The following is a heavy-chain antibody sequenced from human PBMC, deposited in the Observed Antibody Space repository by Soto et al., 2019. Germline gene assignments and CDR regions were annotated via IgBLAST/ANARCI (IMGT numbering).Heavy chain of an antibody. Sequence: QLQLQESGPGLVKPSETLSLTCTVSGGSISSSSYYWGWIRQPPGKGLEWIGSIYYSGSTYYNPSLKSRVTISVDTSKNQFSLKLSSVTAADTAVYYCASLSLTYYYDSSGRYYFDYWGQGTLVTVSS. V-gene: IGHV4-39*01. D-gene: IGHD3-22*01. J-gene: IGHJ4*02. CDR2: IYYSGST. CDR1: GGSISSSSYY. CDR3: ASLSLTYYYDSSGRYYFDY.